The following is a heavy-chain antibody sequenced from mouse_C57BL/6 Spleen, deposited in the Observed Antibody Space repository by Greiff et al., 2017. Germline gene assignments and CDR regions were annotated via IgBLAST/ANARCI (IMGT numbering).Heavy chain of an antibody. D-gene: IGHD2-4*01. CDR1: GYTFTSYG. Sequence: QVQLQQSGAELARPGASVKLSCKASGYTFTSYGISWVKQRTGPGLEWIGEIYPRSGNTYYNEKFKGKATLTADKSSSTAYMELRSLTSEDSAVYFCARENYDYDGAYWGQGTLVTVSA. V-gene: IGHV1-81*01. J-gene: IGHJ3*01. CDR3: ARENYDYDGAY. CDR2: IYPRSGNT.